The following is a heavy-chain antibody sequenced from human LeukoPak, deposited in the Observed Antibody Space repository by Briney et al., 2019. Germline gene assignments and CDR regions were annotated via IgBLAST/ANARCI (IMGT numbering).Heavy chain of an antibody. J-gene: IGHJ4*02. CDR3: ASSPGAGSTYYFDY. Sequence: SRTLSLTCTVSGGSISSGGYYWSWIRQHPGQGLEWIGYIYYSGSTYYNPSLKSRLTISIDTSKNQFSLKLTSVTAADTAVYYCASSPGAGSTYYFDYWGQGALVTVSS. CDR1: GGSISSGGYY. D-gene: IGHD3-10*01. V-gene: IGHV4-31*03. CDR2: IYYSGST.